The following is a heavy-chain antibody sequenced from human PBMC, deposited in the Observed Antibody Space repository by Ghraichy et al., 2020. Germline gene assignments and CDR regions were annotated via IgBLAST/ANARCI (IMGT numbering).Heavy chain of an antibody. CDR2: ISGSGDNT. J-gene: IGHJ4*02. V-gene: IGHV3-23*01. CDR1: GFTFSSYA. CDR3: SKADSGGESAWEKYYFDY. D-gene: IGHD2-15*01. Sequence: GESLNISCAASGFTFSSYAMSWVRQAPGKGLEWVSTISGSGDNTYYADSVKGRFAISRDNSRNTLYLQMNSLRAEDTALFYCSKADSGGESAWEKYYFDYWGQGTLVTVSS.